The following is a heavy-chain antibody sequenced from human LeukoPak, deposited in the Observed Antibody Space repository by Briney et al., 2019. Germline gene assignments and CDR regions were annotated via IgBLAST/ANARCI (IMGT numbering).Heavy chain of an antibody. V-gene: IGHV1-3*01. D-gene: IGHD3-22*01. Sequence: ASVKVSCKASGYTFISYAMHWVRQAPGQRLEWMGWINAGNGNTKYSQKFQGRVTITRDTSASTAYMELSSLRSEDTAVYYCARAGGGVRDSSYFDYWGQGTLVTVSS. CDR2: INAGNGNT. CDR3: ARAGGGVRDSSYFDY. CDR1: GYTFISYA. J-gene: IGHJ4*02.